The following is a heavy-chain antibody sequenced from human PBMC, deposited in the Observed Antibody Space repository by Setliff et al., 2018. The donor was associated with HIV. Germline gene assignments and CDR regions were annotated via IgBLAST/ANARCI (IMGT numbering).Heavy chain of an antibody. Sequence: SETLSLTCTVSGGSISSYYWSWIRQPPGKGLEWIGYIYYSGTTSYNPSLKSRVTISVDTSKNQFSLKLSSVTAADTAVYYCARHSITLVVGVPERDGAFDIWGQGTMVTVSS. CDR1: GGSISSYY. J-gene: IGHJ3*02. CDR3: ARHSITLVVGVPERDGAFDI. V-gene: IGHV4-59*08. CDR2: IYYSGTT. D-gene: IGHD3-22*01.